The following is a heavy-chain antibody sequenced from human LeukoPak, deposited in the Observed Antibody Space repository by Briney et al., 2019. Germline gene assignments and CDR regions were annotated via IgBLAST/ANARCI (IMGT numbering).Heavy chain of an antibody. D-gene: IGHD3-16*01. J-gene: IGHJ4*02. V-gene: IGHV3-7*03. CDR1: GFPFSSYY. CDR3: AREFDTSMIPYFDY. CDR2: IKQDGSEK. Sequence: PGGSLRLSCGVSGFPFSSYYMSWVRQAPGKGLEWVANIKQDGSEKNYVDSVKGRFTLSRDNAKNSLFLQMNSLRGEDTGIYYCAREFDTSMIPYFDYWGQGTLVTVSS.